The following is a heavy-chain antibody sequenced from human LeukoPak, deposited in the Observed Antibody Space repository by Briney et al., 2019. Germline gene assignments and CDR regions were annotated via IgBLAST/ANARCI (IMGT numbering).Heavy chain of an antibody. CDR3: AKKRNEFWSGYPDFVY. CDR2: ISGYGGNT. CDR1: GFTFTSYA. D-gene: IGHD3-3*01. V-gene: IGHV3-23*01. Sequence: GGSVKLSCEASGFTFTSYAMNWVRQAPGQGLEWIGGISGYGGNTYYAESVKGRVTMSRDNSKSTPYLQMNSLRAEDTAVYYCAKKRNEFWSGYPDFVYWGQGTLVTVSS. J-gene: IGHJ4*02.